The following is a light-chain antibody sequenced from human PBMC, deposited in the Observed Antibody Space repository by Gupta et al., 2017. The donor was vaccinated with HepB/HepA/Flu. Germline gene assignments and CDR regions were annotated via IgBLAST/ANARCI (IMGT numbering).Light chain of an antibody. V-gene: IGKV3-20*01. CDR2: DAA. Sequence: EIVLTQSPGTLCLSPGERATLSCRASQSVSSNYLAWYQKKPGQAPRLLIYDAAIRATGIPDRFSGSGSGTDFTLTISRLESEDFAVYWCQQYGTSPYTFGQGTNLET. J-gene: IGKJ2*01. CDR3: QQYGTSPYT. CDR1: QSVSSNY.